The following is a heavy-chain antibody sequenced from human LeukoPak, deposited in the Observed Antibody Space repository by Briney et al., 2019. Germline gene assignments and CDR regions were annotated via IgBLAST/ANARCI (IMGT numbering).Heavy chain of an antibody. V-gene: IGHV4-61*02. CDR1: GGSISSGSYY. CDR2: IYTSGST. J-gene: IGHJ4*02. Sequence: NPSQTLSLTCTVSGGSISSGSYYWSWIRQPAGKGLEWIGRIYTSGSTNYNPSLKSRVTISVDTSKNQFSLKLSSVTAADTAVYYCARASFGVVMLWGQGTLVTVSS. D-gene: IGHD3-3*01. CDR3: ARASFGVVML.